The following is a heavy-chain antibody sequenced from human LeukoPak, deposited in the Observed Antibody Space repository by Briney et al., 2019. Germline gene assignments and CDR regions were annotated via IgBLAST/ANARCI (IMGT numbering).Heavy chain of an antibody. J-gene: IGHJ6*02. CDR3: ARDRGYSDYHYYYYGMDV. V-gene: IGHV4-34*01. D-gene: IGHD4-11*01. Sequence: PSETLSLTCAVYGGSFSGYYWSWIRQPPGKGLEWIGEINHSGSTNYNPSLKSRVTISVDTPKNQFSLKLSSVTAADTAVYYCARDRGYSDYHYYYYGMDVWGQGTTVTVSS. CDR2: INHSGST. CDR1: GGSFSGYY.